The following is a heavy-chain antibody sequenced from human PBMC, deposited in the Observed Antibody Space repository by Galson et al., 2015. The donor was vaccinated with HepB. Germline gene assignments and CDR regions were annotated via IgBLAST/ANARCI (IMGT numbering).Heavy chain of an antibody. Sequence: SVKVSCKASGFTFTSSAVQWVRQARGQRLEWIGWIVVGSGNTNYAQKFQERVTITRDMSTSTAYMELSSLRSEDTAVYYCAAVGVVVPAAMGGYGMDVWGQGTTVTVSS. V-gene: IGHV1-58*01. CDR2: IVVGSGNT. CDR1: GFTFTSSA. CDR3: AAVGVVVPAAMGGYGMDV. J-gene: IGHJ6*02. D-gene: IGHD2-2*01.